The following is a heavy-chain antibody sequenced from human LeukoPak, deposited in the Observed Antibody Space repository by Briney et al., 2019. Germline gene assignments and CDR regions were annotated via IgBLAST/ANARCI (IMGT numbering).Heavy chain of an antibody. J-gene: IGHJ6*03. CDR2: ICGAGGSK. CDR3: ARDSRWDSGFYYYFYIDV. CDR1: GFLFRSYA. Sequence: GGSLRLSCAASGFLFRSYAMGWVRQAPGKGLEWVSRICGAGGSKQYADSVKGRFTISKDNSKDTVYLQMNTLRAEDTAVYYCARDSRWDSGFYYYFYIDVWGKGTTVTVSS. D-gene: IGHD1-26*01. V-gene: IGHV3-23*01.